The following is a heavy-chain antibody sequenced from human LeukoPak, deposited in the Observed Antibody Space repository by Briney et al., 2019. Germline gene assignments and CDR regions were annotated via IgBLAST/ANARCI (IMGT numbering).Heavy chain of an antibody. CDR2: LFSDRRT. Sequence: PGGSLRLSCAASGFIVSTNYMTWVRQAPGKGLQWVAILFSDRRTFYADTVKGRFTVSRDNSKNTLYLQMNSLRPEVTAVYYCAKDVVIGASYDYGDYIPLPHWGQGTLVTVSS. J-gene: IGHJ1*01. V-gene: IGHV3-66*02. D-gene: IGHD4-17*01. CDR3: AKDVVIGASYDYGDYIPLPH. CDR1: GFIVSTNY.